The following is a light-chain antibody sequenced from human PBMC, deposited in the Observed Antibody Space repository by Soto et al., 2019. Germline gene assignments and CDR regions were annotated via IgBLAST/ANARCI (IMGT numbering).Light chain of an antibody. J-gene: IGLJ2*01. CDR1: NIGSKS. Sequence: SYELTQPPAVSVAPGKTAKITCGGSNIGSKSVHWYQQKPGQAPVLVIYYDTDRPSGVPERLSGSNSWSTAALPISRVEAADEADYYCQVWDIGSGVIFGGGTKLTVL. CDR2: YDT. V-gene: IGLV3-21*04. CDR3: QVWDIGSGVI.